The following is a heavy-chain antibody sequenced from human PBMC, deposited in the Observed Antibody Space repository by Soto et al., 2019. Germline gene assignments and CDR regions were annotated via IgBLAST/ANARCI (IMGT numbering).Heavy chain of an antibody. CDR2: INPSGGST. V-gene: IGHV1-46*01. D-gene: IGHD3-3*01. J-gene: IGHJ6*02. CDR3: ASRIYDFWSGYSPYYYGMDV. Sequence: ASVKVSCKASGYTFTSYYMHWVRQAPGQGLEWMGIINPSGGSTSYAQKFQGRVTMNRDTSTSTVYMELSSLRSEDTAVYYCASRIYDFWSGYSPYYYGMDVWGQGTTVTVSS. CDR1: GYTFTSYY.